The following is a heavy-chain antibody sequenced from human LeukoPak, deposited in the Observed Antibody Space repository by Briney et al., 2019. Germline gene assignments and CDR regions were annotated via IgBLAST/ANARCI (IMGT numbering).Heavy chain of an antibody. CDR1: GHSFTSYW. V-gene: IGHV5-51*01. D-gene: IGHD5-18*01. J-gene: IGHJ6*02. Sequence: GESLKISCKGSGHSFTSYWIGWVRQMPGRGLEWMGIIYPGDSDTRYSPSFQGQVTISADKSISTAYLQWSSLKASDTAMYYCARLGYSYGYEGDYYYYGMDVWGQGTTVTVSS. CDR2: IYPGDSDT. CDR3: ARLGYSYGYEGDYYYYGMDV.